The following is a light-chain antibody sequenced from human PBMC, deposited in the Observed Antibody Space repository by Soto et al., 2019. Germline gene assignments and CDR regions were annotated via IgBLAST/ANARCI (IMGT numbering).Light chain of an antibody. V-gene: IGLV1-40*01. CDR3: QSYDSSLSGSEYV. Sequence: QPVLTQPPSVSGAPGQRVTISCTGSSSNIGAGYDVHWYQQLPGTAPNLLIYGNSNRPSGVPDRFSGSKSGTSASLAITGLQAEDEADYYCQSYDSSLSGSEYVFGTGTKLTVL. J-gene: IGLJ1*01. CDR2: GNS. CDR1: SSNIGAGYD.